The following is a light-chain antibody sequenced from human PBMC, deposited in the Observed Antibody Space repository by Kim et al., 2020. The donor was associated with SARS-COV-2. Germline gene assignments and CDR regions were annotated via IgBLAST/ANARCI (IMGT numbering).Light chain of an antibody. CDR2: DFS. CDR3: CSYAGTYTWV. J-gene: IGLJ3*02. CDR1: SGDVCGYDY. Sequence: GPSLTLSFTGTSGDVCGYDYGPWYPQPPGKAPKLIIYDFSKRPSGVPDRFSGSKSGNTASLTISGLQAENEADYYCCSYAGTYTWVFGGGTQLTVL. V-gene: IGLV2-11*01.